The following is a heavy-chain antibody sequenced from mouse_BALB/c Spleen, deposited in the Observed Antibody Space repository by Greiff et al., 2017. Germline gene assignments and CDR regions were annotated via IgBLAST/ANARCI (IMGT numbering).Heavy chain of an antibody. J-gene: IGHJ4*01. D-gene: IGHD2-3*01. Sequence: VQLQQSGTVLARPGASVKMSCKASGYTFTSYWMHWVKQRPGQGLEWIGAIYPGNSDTSYNQKFKGKAKLTAVTSTSTAYMELSSLTNEDSAVYYCTRKPMMRAMDYWGQGTSVTVSS. CDR3: TRKPMMRAMDY. CDR1: GYTFTSYW. CDR2: IYPGNSDT. V-gene: IGHV1-5*01.